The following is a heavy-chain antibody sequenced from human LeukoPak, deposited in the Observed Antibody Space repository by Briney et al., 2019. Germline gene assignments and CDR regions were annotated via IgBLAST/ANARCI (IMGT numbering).Heavy chain of an antibody. J-gene: IGHJ6*03. V-gene: IGHV3-48*01. CDR1: GFTFSSYS. CDR2: ISSSSSTI. Sequence: PGGSLRLSCAASGFTFSSYSMNWVRQPPGKGLEWVSYISSSSSTIYYADSVKGRFTISRDNAKNSLYLQMNSLRAEDTAVYYRARDRGSRYYYYYMDVWGKGTTVTVSS. CDR3: ARDRGSRYYYYYMDV.